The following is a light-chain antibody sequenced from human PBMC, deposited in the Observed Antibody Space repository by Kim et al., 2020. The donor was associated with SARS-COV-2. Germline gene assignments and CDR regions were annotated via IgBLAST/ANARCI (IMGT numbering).Light chain of an antibody. CDR2: DYH. J-gene: IGLJ3*02. CDR3: GTWDSSLSAGV. Sequence: GQKVTIACSGSSSNIGNSYVYWYQQLPGTAPKLLIYDYHKRPSGIPDRFSGSKSGTSATLGITGLQTGDEADYYCGTWDSSLSAGVFGGGTQLTVL. CDR1: SSNIGNSY. V-gene: IGLV1-51*01.